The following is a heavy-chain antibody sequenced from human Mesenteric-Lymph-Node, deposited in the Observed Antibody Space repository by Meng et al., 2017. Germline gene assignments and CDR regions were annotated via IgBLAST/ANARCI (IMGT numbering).Heavy chain of an antibody. CDR1: GFTFSSYS. Sequence: EVQLVDYGGGLVKPGGSLRLSCAASGFTFSSYSMNWVRQAPGKGLEWVSSISSSSSYIYYADSVKGRFTISRDNSKNTLYLQMNSLRAEDTAVYYCARENKAVAGVFDYWGQGTLVTVSS. V-gene: IGHV3-21*04. CDR3: ARENKAVAGVFDY. CDR2: ISSSSSYI. D-gene: IGHD6-19*01. J-gene: IGHJ4*02.